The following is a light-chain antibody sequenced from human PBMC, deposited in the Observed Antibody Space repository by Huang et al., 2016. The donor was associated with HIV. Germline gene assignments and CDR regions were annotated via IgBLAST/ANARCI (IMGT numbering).Light chain of an antibody. V-gene: IGKV3-11*01. Sequence: EIVLTQSPATLSLSPGERATLSCRASQSVPSHLAWYQQKPGRAPRLLIYDASNRATAIPGRFSGRGSETDFTLTISSLEPEDLAVYYCQQRSKWPALTFGGGTKVEIK. CDR3: QQRSKWPALT. CDR2: DAS. CDR1: QSVPSH. J-gene: IGKJ4*01.